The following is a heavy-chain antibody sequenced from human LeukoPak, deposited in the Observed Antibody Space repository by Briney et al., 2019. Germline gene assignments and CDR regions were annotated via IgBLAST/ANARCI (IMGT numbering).Heavy chain of an antibody. J-gene: IGHJ4*02. CDR2: INPNSGRT. V-gene: IGHV1-2*02. CDR3: ARADQPLTDIVVVPAAISY. D-gene: IGHD2-2*01. CDR1: GYTFTGYY. Sequence: ASVKVSCKASGYTFTGYYMHWVRQAPGQGLEWMGWINPNSGRTNYAQKFQGRVTMTRDTSISTAYMELSRLRSDDTAVYYCARADQPLTDIVVVPAAISYWGQGTLVTVSS.